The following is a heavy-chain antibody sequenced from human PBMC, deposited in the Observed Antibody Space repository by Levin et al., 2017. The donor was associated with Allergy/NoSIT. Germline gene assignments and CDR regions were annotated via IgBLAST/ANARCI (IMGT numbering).Heavy chain of an antibody. CDR3: ARCWASNGDNVHFYHLDV. CDR2: TDHSGNGK. V-gene: IGHV3-7*01. D-gene: IGHD4-17*01. CDR1: GFTFSNFW. J-gene: IGHJ6*02. Sequence: GESLKISCVGSGFTFSNFWLTWVRQAPGKGLEWLATTDHSGNGKFYLDSVKGRFTISRDNAKNSLYLQMNSLGAEDTAVYYCARCWASNGDNVHFYHLDVWGQGTAVAVYS.